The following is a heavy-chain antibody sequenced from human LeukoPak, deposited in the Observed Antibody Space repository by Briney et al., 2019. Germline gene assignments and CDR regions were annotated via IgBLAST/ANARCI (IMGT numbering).Heavy chain of an antibody. CDR3: ARDQAPWKQLHALDY. J-gene: IGHJ4*02. CDR2: ISYDGSNK. CDR1: GFTFSSYA. D-gene: IGHD5-18*01. Sequence: GGSLRLSCAASGFTFSSYAMHWVRQAPGKGLEWVAVISYDGSNKYYADSVKGRFTISRDNSKNTLYLQMNSLRAEDTAVYYCARDQAPWKQLHALDYWGQGTLVTVSS. V-gene: IGHV3-30-3*01.